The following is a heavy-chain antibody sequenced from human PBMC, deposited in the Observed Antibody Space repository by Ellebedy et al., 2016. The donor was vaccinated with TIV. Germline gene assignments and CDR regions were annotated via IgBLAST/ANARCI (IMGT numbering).Heavy chain of an antibody. Sequence: GESLKISCAASGFTFNSYGMHWVRQAPGKGLEWVAVISYVGNNEDYADSVKGRFTISRDNSKNTLLLQMNSLRAEDTAIYYCARDFHLTGGSFLYVDYWGQGTLVTVSS. V-gene: IGHV3-30*03. CDR2: ISYVGNNE. D-gene: IGHD2-2*02. J-gene: IGHJ4*02. CDR1: GFTFNSYG. CDR3: ARDFHLTGGSFLYVDY.